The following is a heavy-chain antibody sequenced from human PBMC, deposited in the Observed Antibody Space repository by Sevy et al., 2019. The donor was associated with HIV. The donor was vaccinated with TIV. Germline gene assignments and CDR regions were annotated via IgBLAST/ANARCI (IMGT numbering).Heavy chain of an antibody. Sequence: GGSLRLSCAASGFTFSSYAMTWVPQAPGKGLKWAPAIRGSGGSTYYADSVKGRLTISRDNSKNRLYLQMNSLRAEDTAVYYCANGPPGGGYDLLVGYWGQGTLVTVSS. CDR2: IRGSGGST. J-gene: IGHJ4*02. CDR1: GFTFSSYA. CDR3: ANGPPGGGYDLLVGY. D-gene: IGHD3-9*01. V-gene: IGHV3-23*01.